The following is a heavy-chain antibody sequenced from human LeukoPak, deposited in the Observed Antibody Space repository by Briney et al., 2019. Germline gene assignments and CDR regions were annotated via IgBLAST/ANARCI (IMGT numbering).Heavy chain of an antibody. CDR3: AKAPDYGGNWGDAFDI. D-gene: IGHD4-23*01. CDR1: GFTFSSYA. J-gene: IGHJ3*02. Sequence: GGSLRLSCAASGFTFSSYAMSWVRQAPGKGLEWVSAISGSGGSTYYADSVKGRFTISRDNSKNTLYLQMNSLRAEDTAVYCCAKAPDYGGNWGDAFDIWGQGTMVTVSS. V-gene: IGHV3-23*01. CDR2: ISGSGGST.